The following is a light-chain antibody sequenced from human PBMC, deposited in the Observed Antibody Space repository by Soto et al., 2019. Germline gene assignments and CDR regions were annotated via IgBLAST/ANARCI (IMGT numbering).Light chain of an antibody. CDR1: QSVSSN. J-gene: IGKJ2*01. Sequence: EIVMTQSPATLSVSPGERATLSCRSSQSVSSNLAWYQQKPGQAPRLLIYTASTRATGVPARFSGSGSGTEFTLGISSLQAEDFAVYYCQQYNNWPPYTFGRGTKLEIK. CDR3: QQYNNWPPYT. CDR2: TAS. V-gene: IGKV3-15*01.